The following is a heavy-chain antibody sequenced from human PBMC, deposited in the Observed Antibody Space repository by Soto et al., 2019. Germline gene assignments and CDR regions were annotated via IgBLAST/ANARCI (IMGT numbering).Heavy chain of an antibody. CDR3: VKYLVGPPFYGMDV. V-gene: IGHV3-48*01. J-gene: IGHJ6*02. CDR1: GFTFSSYI. Sequence: GGSLRLSCAASGFTFSSYIMNWVRQAPGKGLEWVSYINSGGTTIYYGDSVKGRFTISRDNAKSTLYLQMNSLRADDTATYYCVKYLVGPPFYGMDVWGQGTTVTVSS. CDR2: INSGGTTI. D-gene: IGHD1-26*01.